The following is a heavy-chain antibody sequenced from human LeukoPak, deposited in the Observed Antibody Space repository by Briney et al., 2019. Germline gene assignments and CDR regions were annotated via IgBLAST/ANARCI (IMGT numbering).Heavy chain of an antibody. D-gene: IGHD3-10*01. CDR2: INPSGGST. CDR3: AGGGGFGELFHY. CDR1: GYTSTSYY. Sequence: ASVKVSCKASGYTSTSYYMHWVRQAPGQGLEWMGIINPSGGSTSYAQKFQGRVTMTRDTSTSTVYMELSSLRSEDTAVYYCAGGGGFGELFHYWGQGTLVTVSS. V-gene: IGHV1-46*01. J-gene: IGHJ4*02.